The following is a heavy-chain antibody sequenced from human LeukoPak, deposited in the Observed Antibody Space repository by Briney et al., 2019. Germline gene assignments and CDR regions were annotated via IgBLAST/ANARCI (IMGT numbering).Heavy chain of an antibody. V-gene: IGHV1-18*01. D-gene: IGHD1-7*01. J-gene: IGHJ4*02. CDR2: ISGYNGNT. CDR1: GYTFTSYG. Sequence: GASVKVSCKASGYTFTSYGISWVRQAPGQGLEWMGWISGYNGNTNYVQKLQGRVTMTTDTSTSTAYMELRSLRSDDTAVYYCARRRPPGTTFQPFDYWGQGTLVTVSS. CDR3: ARRRPPGTTFQPFDY.